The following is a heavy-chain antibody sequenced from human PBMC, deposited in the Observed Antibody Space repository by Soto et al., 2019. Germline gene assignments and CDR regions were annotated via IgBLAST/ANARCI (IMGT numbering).Heavy chain of an antibody. D-gene: IGHD6-6*01. CDR1: GFSLSSSGMS. V-gene: IGHV2-5*02. CDR2: IYWDDDK. J-gene: IGHJ4*02. CDR3: AHRREYSMLSRDY. Sequence: QITLKESGPTLVKPTQTLTLTCTFSGFSLSSSGMSVGWIRQPPGKALEWLALIYWDDDKRYSPSLKNRLTITKDRSKNQVVRTMTNIDPVDTATYYCAHRREYSMLSRDYWGQGTLVTVSS.